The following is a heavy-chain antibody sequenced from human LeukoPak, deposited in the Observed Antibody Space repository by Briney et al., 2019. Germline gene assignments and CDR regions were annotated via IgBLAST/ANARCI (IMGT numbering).Heavy chain of an antibody. CDR3: ARRDYYDSSGYYYFDY. D-gene: IGHD3-22*01. CDR2: IYYIGST. Sequence: PSETLSLTCTVSGGSISSGGYYWSWIRQHPGKGLEWIGYIYYIGSTYYNPSLKSRVTISVDTSKNQFSLKLSSVTAADTAVYYCARRDYYDSSGYYYFDYWGQGTLVTVSS. V-gene: IGHV4-31*03. CDR1: GGSISSGGYY. J-gene: IGHJ4*02.